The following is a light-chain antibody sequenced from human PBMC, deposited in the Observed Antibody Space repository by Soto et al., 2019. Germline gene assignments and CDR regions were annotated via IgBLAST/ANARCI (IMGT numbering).Light chain of an antibody. Sequence: QSALTQPASVSGSPGQSITISCTGTSSDVGAYNYVSWYQQYPGKAPKLMIFDVSDRPSGVSNRFSGSKSGNTASLTISGLQAEDEDDYYCGSYTSDSTVILGGGTKVTVL. CDR2: DVS. J-gene: IGLJ2*01. CDR1: SSDVGAYNY. V-gene: IGLV2-14*03. CDR3: GSYTSDSTVI.